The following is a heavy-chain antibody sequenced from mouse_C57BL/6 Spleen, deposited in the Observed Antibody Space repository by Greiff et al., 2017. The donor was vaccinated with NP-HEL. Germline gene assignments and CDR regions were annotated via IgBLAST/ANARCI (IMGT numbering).Heavy chain of an antibody. V-gene: IGHV1-26*01. CDR2: INPNNGGT. CDR3: AREEDDYDGDYFDY. CDR1: GYTFTDYY. J-gene: IGHJ2*01. D-gene: IGHD2-4*01. Sequence: EVQLQQSGPELVKPGASVKISCKASGYTFTDYYMNWVKQSHGKSLEWIGDINPNNGGTSYNQKFKGKATLTVDKSSSTAYMELRSLTSEDSAVYYCAREEDDYDGDYFDYWGQGTTLTVSS.